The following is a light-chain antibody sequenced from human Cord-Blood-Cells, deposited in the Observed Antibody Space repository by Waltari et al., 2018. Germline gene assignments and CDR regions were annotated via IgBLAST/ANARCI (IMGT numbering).Light chain of an antibody. CDR3: QQSYSTLFP. CDR1: QSISSY. CDR2: AAS. Sequence: DIQMTQSRSSLSASVGDRVTITCRASQSISSYLNWYHQKPGKAPKLLLYAASSLQSGVPSSFSGIGSGTDFTRTISSLQPEDFATYYCQQSYSTLFPFGPGTKVYIK. V-gene: IGKV1-39*01. J-gene: IGKJ3*01.